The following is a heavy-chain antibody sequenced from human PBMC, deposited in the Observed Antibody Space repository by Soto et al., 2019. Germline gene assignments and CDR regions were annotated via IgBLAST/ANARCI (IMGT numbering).Heavy chain of an antibody. CDR1: GVSIGSNYY. D-gene: IGHD6-19*01. Sequence: QVLLQESGPGLVQPSGTLSLSCVVSGVSIGSNYYWGWVRQSPGKGLEWLGDMSHIGSVNYNPSLNSRVTISMDKSQNQFSPKLNSVTAADTAVYYCARSLGWYAIDYWGQGTLVIVSS. V-gene: IGHV4-4*02. J-gene: IGHJ4*02. CDR3: ARSLGWYAIDY. CDR2: MSHIGSV.